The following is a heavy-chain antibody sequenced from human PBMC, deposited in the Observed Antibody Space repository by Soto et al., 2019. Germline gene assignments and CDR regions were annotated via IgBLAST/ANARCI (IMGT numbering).Heavy chain of an antibody. V-gene: IGHV3-23*01. D-gene: IGHD2-15*01. CDR2: ITNGDGGGT. Sequence: GGSLRLSCAASGFTFSSLAMSWVRQAPGKGLQWVSMITNGDGGGTYYADSVKGRFTISRDNSKNTLYLQVNGLRAEDTAVYYCAKAAGQHVVAYYFDSWGQGALVTVSS. CDR3: AKAAGQHVVAYYFDS. J-gene: IGHJ4*02. CDR1: GFTFSSLA.